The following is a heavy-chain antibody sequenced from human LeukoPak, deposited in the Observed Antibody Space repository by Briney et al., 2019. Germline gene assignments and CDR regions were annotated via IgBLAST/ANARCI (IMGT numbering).Heavy chain of an antibody. CDR1: GFTFSSYG. V-gene: IGHV3-30*02. CDR3: AKDTSSWYPTTVYYYMDV. Sequence: GGSLRLSCAASGFTFSSYGMHWVRQAPGKGLEWVAFIRYDGSNKYYADSVKGRFTISRDNSKNTLYLQMNSLRAEDTAVYYCAKDTSSWYPTTVYYYMDVWGKGTTVTVSS. J-gene: IGHJ6*03. CDR2: IRYDGSNK. D-gene: IGHD6-13*01.